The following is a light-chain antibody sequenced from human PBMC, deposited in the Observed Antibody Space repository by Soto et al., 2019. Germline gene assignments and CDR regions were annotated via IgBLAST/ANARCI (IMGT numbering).Light chain of an antibody. J-gene: IGKJ1*01. Sequence: EIVLTQSPGALSLSPGDRATLSCRASQRISNSYLAWYQQKPGQAPSLLIYGASSRATGIPDRFSGSGSGTDFTLTISRLEPEDFAVYYCQQYGSSPGWTFGQGTKVEIK. V-gene: IGKV3-20*01. CDR1: QRISNSY. CDR2: GAS. CDR3: QQYGSSPGWT.